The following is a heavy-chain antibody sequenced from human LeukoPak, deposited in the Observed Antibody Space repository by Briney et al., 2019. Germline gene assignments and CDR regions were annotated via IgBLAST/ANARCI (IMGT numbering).Heavy chain of an antibody. CDR2: FDTEDGET. Sequence: ASVKVSCKVSGYTLTELSMHWVRQAPGKGLEWMGGFDTEDGETIYAQKFQGRVTMTEDTSTDTAYMELSSLRSEDTAVYYCATVRSSGWFPSPNYYYYGMDVWGQGTTVTVSS. V-gene: IGHV1-24*01. CDR3: ATVRSSGWFPSPNYYYYGMDV. J-gene: IGHJ6*02. D-gene: IGHD6-19*01. CDR1: GYTLTELS.